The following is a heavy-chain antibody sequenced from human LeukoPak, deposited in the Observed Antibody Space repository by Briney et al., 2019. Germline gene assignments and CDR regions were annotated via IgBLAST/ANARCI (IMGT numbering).Heavy chain of an antibody. CDR3: ARAYDFWSGNYYYYMDV. CDR2: IYYSGST. Sequence: PSETLSLTCTVSGGSISSGDYYWSWIRQPPGKGLEWIGYIYYSGSTYYNPSLKSRVTIPVDTSKNQFSLKLSSVTAADTAVYYCARAYDFWSGNYYYYMDVWGKGTTVTVSS. V-gene: IGHV4-30-4*08. CDR1: GGSISSGDYY. J-gene: IGHJ6*03. D-gene: IGHD3-3*01.